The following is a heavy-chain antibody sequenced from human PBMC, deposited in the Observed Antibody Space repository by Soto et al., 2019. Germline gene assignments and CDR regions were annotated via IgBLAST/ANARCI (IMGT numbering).Heavy chain of an antibody. CDR1: GYTFTSYG. D-gene: IGHD3-10*01. J-gene: IGHJ6*02. Sequence: ASVKVSCKASGYTFTSYGISWVRQAPGQGLEWMGWTSAYNGNTNYAQKLQGRVTMTTDTSTSTAYMELRSLRSDDTAVYYCARGYSASRFGYYYYYGMDVWGQGTTVTVSS. V-gene: IGHV1-18*04. CDR3: ARGYSASRFGYYYYYGMDV. CDR2: TSAYNGNT.